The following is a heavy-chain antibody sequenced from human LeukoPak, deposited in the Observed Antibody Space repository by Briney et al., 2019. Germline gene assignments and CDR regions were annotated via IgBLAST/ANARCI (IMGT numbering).Heavy chain of an antibody. Sequence: GGSLRLSCTASGFTFSNYWMNWVRQAPGKRLEWVANINRDGSEKCYVDSVKGRFTISRDNAKNSLYLQMNSLRVKDTAVYYCARHPGKVTNDWYFDLWGRGTLVTVSS. CDR1: GFTFSNYW. J-gene: IGHJ2*01. V-gene: IGHV3-7*05. CDR3: ARHPGKVTNDWYFDL. D-gene: IGHD4-23*01. CDR2: INRDGSEK.